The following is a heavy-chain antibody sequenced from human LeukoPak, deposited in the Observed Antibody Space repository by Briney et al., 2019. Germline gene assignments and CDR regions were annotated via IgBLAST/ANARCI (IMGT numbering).Heavy chain of an antibody. D-gene: IGHD3-10*01. CDR2: INPNSGGT. Sequence: ASVRVSCKASGYTFTGYYMHWVRQAPGQGLEWMGWINPNSGGTNYAQKFQGRVTMTRDTSISTAYMELSRLRSDDTAVYYCARVPRRGSGSYYNVWFDPWGQGTLVTVSS. J-gene: IGHJ5*02. V-gene: IGHV1-2*02. CDR1: GYTFTGYY. CDR3: ARVPRRGSGSYYNVWFDP.